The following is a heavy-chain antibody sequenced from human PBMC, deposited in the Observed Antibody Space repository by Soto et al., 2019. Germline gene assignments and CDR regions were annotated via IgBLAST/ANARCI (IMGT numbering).Heavy chain of an antibody. Sequence: PGGSLRLSWAASGFTFSSYAMHWVRQAPGKGLEWVAVISYDGSNKYYADSVKGRFTISRDNSKNTLYLQMNSLRAEDTAVYYCARAAATNMYYDFWSGYYQYNWFDPWGQGTLVTVSS. V-gene: IGHV3-30-3*01. J-gene: IGHJ5*02. CDR2: ISYDGSNK. D-gene: IGHD3-3*01. CDR3: ARAAATNMYYDFWSGYYQYNWFDP. CDR1: GFTFSSYA.